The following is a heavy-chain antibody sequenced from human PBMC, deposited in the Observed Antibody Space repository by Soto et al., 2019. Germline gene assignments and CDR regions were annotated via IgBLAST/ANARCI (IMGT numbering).Heavy chain of an antibody. CDR1: AGSISSGGYY. J-gene: IGHJ4*02. D-gene: IGHD3-22*01. Sequence: SETLSLTGTVSAGSISSGGYYWSWLRQPPGNGLEWIGYIYYSGSTYYNPSLKSRVTISVDTSKNQFTLTLSSVTAADTAVYYCAREGDSSGYYRYWGQGTLVTVSS. CDR2: IYYSGST. V-gene: IGHV4-31*03. CDR3: AREGDSSGYYRY.